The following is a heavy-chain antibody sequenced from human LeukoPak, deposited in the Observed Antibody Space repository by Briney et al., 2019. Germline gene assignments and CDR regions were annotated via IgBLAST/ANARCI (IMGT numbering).Heavy chain of an antibody. CDR2: INHSGST. D-gene: IGHD1-26*01. J-gene: IGHJ5*02. CDR3: ARHCERLVGATKVGGFDP. Sequence: SETLSLTCAVYGGSFSGCYWSGIRQPPGKGLEWVGEINHSGSTNYNPSLKSRVTISVDTSKNQFSLKLSSVTAADTAVYYCARHCERLVGATKVGGFDPWGQGTLVTVSS. V-gene: IGHV4-34*01. CDR1: GGSFSGCY.